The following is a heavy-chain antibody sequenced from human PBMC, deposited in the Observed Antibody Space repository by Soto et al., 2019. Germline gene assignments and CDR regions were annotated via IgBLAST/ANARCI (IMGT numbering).Heavy chain of an antibody. CDR2: ISHDGSIT. CDR3: TKDEYWESHFYYFMDL. CDR1: GFTFSSYA. Sequence: QVQLVESGGGVVEPGRSVRLSCAASGFTFSSYAMHWVRQAPGKGLEWVAVISHDGSITYYSDSVKGRFTMSRDNSNNTLFLQMSSLRSEDTAIYYCTKDEYWESHFYYFMDLWGRGTTVTVSS. D-gene: IGHD3-16*01. J-gene: IGHJ6*03. V-gene: IGHV3-30*15.